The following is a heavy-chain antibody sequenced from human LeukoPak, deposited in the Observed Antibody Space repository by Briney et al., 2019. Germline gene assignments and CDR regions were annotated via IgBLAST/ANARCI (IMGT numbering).Heavy chain of an antibody. V-gene: IGHV3-74*01. CDR1: GFTFSSYW. CDR2: INSDGSST. Sequence: GGSLRLSCAASGFTFSSYWMHWVRQAPGKGLVWVSRINSDGSSTSYADSVKGRFTISRDNAKNTLYLQMNSLRAEDTAVYYCASLRVRGSYNWNYDPSFDYWGQGTLVTVSS. J-gene: IGHJ4*02. CDR3: ASLRVRGSYNWNYDPSFDY. D-gene: IGHD1-7*01.